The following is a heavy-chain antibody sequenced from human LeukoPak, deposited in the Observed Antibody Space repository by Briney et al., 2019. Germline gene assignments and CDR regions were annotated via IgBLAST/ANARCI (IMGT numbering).Heavy chain of an antibody. CDR3: ARRLYGDFGDY. Sequence: GASVKVSCKASGYTFTDYYMHWVRQAPGQGLEWMGWIKPHNGGTNYAQKFQDRVTMTRDTSLSTAYMELSRQRSDDTAVYYCARRLYGDFGDYWGQGTLVTVSS. CDR2: IKPHNGGT. V-gene: IGHV1-2*02. D-gene: IGHD4-17*01. CDR1: GYTFTDYY. J-gene: IGHJ4*02.